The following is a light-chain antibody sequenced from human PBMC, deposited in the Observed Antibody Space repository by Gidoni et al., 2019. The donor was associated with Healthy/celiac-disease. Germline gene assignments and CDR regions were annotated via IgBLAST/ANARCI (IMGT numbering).Light chain of an antibody. CDR3: QQRSNWIT. CDR2: DAS. CDR1: QSASSY. J-gene: IGKJ5*01. Sequence: IVLTQSPATLSLSAGERATLSCRASQSASSYFAWYQQKPGQAPRLLIYDASNRATGIPVRFSGSGSGTDFTLTISSLEPEDFAVYYCQQRSNWITFGQGTRLEIK. V-gene: IGKV3-11*01.